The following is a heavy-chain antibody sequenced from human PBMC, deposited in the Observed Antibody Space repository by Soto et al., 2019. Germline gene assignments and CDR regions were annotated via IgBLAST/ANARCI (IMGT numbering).Heavy chain of an antibody. CDR1: GGSISSSTYY. CDR2: AHYSGDT. D-gene: IGHD1-1*01. Sequence: PSETLSLTCSVSGGSISSSTYYWVWIRQPPGKGLEWIGSAHYSGDTHYSPSLKSRVTISVDTSKNQFSLKLSSVTAADTAVYYCARGPGTTGTPWFDPWVQGTLVT. V-gene: IGHV4-39*07. J-gene: IGHJ5*02. CDR3: ARGPGTTGTPWFDP.